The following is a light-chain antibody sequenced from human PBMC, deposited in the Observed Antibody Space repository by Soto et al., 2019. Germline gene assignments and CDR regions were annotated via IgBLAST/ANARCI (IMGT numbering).Light chain of an antibody. CDR1: SSDVGSYNL. CDR2: EGS. CDR3: CSYAGSIGVV. J-gene: IGLJ2*01. Sequence: HSALTQPASVSGSPGQSITISCTGTSSDVGSYNLVSWYQQHPGKAPKLMIYEGSKRPSGVSNRFSGSKSGNTASLTISGLQAEDEADYYCCSYAGSIGVVFGGGTKLTVL. V-gene: IGLV2-23*01.